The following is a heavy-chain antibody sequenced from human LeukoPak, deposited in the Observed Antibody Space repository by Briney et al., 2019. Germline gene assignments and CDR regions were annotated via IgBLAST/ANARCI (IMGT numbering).Heavy chain of an antibody. CDR1: GGSFSGYY. V-gene: IGHV4-34*01. J-gene: IGHJ3*02. D-gene: IGHD7-27*01. CDR3: ASCPHYLSLTGDIKGAFDI. CDR2: INHSGST. Sequence: SETLSLTCAVYGGSFSGYYWSWIRQPPGKGLEWIGEINHSGSTNYNPSLKSRVTISVDTSKNQFSLKLSSATAADTAVYYCASCPHYLSLTGDIKGAFDIWGQGTMVTVSS.